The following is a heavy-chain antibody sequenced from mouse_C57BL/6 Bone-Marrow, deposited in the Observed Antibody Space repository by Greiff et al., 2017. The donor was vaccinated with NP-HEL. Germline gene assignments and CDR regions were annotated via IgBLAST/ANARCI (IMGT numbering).Heavy chain of an antibody. CDR1: GFSLTSYG. CDR2: IWSGGST. D-gene: IGHD1-1*01. J-gene: IGHJ4*01. Sequence: VQLQQSGPGLVQPSQCLSITCTVSGFSLTSYGVHWVRQSPGKGLEWLGVIWSGGSTDYNAAFISRLSISKDNSKSQVFFKMNSLQADDTAIYYCAGTITTVVARAMDYWGQGTSVTVSS. V-gene: IGHV2-2*01. CDR3: AGTITTVVARAMDY.